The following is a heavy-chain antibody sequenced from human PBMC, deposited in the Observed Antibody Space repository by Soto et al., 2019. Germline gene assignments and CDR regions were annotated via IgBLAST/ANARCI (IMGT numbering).Heavy chain of an antibody. D-gene: IGHD2-2*01. CDR1: GYTFTSYG. CDR3: AKIGYFSSTSCYGGHYFDY. Sequence: ASVKVSCKASGYTFTSYGISWGRQAPGQELEWMGWISAYNGNTNYAEKLQGRVTMTTDTSTSTAYMELRSLRSDDTAVYYCAKIGYFSSTSCYGGHYFDYWGQGTLVTVSS. V-gene: IGHV1-18*01. J-gene: IGHJ4*02. CDR2: ISAYNGNT.